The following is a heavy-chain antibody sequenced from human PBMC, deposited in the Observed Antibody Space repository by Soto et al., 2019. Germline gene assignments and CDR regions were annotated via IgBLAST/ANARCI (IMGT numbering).Heavy chain of an antibody. D-gene: IGHD3-22*01. CDR3: AKDPTYYYDIAYYFDY. J-gene: IGHJ4*02. CDR1: GFTFSSYG. CDR2: ISYDGSNK. Sequence: GGSLRLSCAASGFTFSSYGMHWVRQAPGKGLEWVAVISYDGSNKYYVDSVKGRFTISRDNSKNTLFLQMNSLRAEDTAVYYCAKDPTYYYDIAYYFDYWGQGTLVTVSS. V-gene: IGHV3-30*18.